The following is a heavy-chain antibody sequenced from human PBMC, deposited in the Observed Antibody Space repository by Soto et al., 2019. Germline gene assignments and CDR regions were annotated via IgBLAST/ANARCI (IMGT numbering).Heavy chain of an antibody. CDR3: ARRYGGNFDY. D-gene: IGHD1-26*01. CDR2: IYYSGST. J-gene: IGHJ4*02. CDR1: GGSINSYY. Sequence: QVQLQESGPGLVKPSETLSLTCTVSGGSINSYYWSWIRQPPGKGLEWIGYIYYSGSTNYNPSLNSRVTISVDTSKNHFPLKLRSVTGADTAVYYCARRYGGNFDYWGQGTLVTVSS. V-gene: IGHV4-59*01.